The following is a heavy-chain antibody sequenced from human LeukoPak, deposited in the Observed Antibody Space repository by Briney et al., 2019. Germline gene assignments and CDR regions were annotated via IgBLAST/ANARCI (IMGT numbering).Heavy chain of an antibody. Sequence: GASVKVSCKASGYTFTGYYMHWVRQAPGQGLEWMGWINPNSGGTNYAQKFQGRVTMTRDTSISTAYMEITKLTSDDTAVYYCARIITSTWYNEFDCWGQGTLVAVSS. V-gene: IGHV1-2*02. J-gene: IGHJ4*02. CDR3: ARIITSTWYNEFDC. D-gene: IGHD1-14*01. CDR2: INPNSGGT. CDR1: GYTFTGYY.